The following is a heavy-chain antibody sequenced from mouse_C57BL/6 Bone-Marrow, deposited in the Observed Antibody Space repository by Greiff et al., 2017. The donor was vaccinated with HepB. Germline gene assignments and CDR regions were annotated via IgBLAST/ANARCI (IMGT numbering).Heavy chain of an antibody. J-gene: IGHJ3*01. V-gene: IGHV5-9*01. CDR1: GFTFSSYT. D-gene: IGHD2-3*01. CDR3: ARRDDGYSLAWFAY. CDR2: ISGGGGNT. Sequence: EVKLVESGGGLVKPGGSLKLSCAASGFTFSSYTMSWVRQTPEKRLEWVATISGGGGNTYYPDSVKGRFTISRDNAKNTLYLQMSSLRSEDTALYYCARRDDGYSLAWFAYWGQGTLVTVSA.